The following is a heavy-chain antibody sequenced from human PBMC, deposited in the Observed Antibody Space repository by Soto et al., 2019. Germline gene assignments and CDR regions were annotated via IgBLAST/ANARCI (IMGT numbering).Heavy chain of an antibody. CDR1: GGTFSSYT. CDR3: XXXXSGSGYPFDI. J-gene: IGHJ3*02. Sequence: QVQLVQSGAEVKKPGSSVKVSCKASGGTFSSYTISWVRQAPGQGLEWMGRIIPILGIANYAQKFQGRVTITADKSTXXXXXXLXXXXXXXXXXXXXXXXXSGSGYPFDIWGQGTMVTVSS. D-gene: IGHD3-3*01. CDR2: IIPILGIA. V-gene: IGHV1-69*02.